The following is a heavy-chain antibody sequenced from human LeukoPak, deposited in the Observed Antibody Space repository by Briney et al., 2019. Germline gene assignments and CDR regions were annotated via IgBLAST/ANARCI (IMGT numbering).Heavy chain of an antibody. J-gene: IGHJ3*02. Sequence: GGSLRLSCAASGFTFSSSYAMSWVRQAPGKGLEWVSTISNSGGSTYYADSVKGRFTISRDNSKNTLYLQMNSLRAEDTAVYYCARETFYAFDIWGQGTMATVSS. CDR2: ISNSGGST. V-gene: IGHV3-23*01. D-gene: IGHD2/OR15-2a*01. CDR3: ARETFYAFDI. CDR1: GFTFSSSYA.